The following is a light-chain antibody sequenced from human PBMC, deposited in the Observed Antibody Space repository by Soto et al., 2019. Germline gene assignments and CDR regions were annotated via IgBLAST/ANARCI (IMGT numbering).Light chain of an antibody. CDR3: SSYTNSRTLL. Sequence: QSALTQPASVSGSPGQSITISCTGTSDNYVSWYQQHPGKVLKLMIYGVTNRPSGVSDRFSGSKSGNTASLTISGLQTEDEADYYCSSYTNSRTLLFGAGTKVTVL. J-gene: IGLJ1*01. V-gene: IGLV2-14*01. CDR2: GVT. CDR1: SDNY.